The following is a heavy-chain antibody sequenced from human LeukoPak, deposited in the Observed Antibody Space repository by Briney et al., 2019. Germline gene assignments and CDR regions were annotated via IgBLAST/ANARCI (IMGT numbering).Heavy chain of an antibody. Sequence: GGSLRLSCAASGFTFSSYSMNWVRQALGKGLEWVSCISSSSSTIYYADSVKGRFTISRDNARNSLYLRMNSLRAEDTAVYYCARVRYYYDSSGYYTPKYIDYWGQGTLVTVSS. CDR2: ISSSSSTI. V-gene: IGHV3-48*01. D-gene: IGHD3-22*01. J-gene: IGHJ4*02. CDR1: GFTFSSYS. CDR3: ARVRYYYDSSGYYTPKYIDY.